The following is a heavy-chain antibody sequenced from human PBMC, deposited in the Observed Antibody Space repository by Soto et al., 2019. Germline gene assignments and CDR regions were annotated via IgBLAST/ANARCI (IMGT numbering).Heavy chain of an antibody. V-gene: IGHV3-23*01. Sequence: EVQLLESGGGLLQPGGSLRLSCAVSGFTFSNYAMSWVRQAPGKGLEWVSGISGSGDSTYYADSVKGRFTISRDNSKNTLYLQMNSLRADDTAVYYCASRNFYDSSGYYWYYFDYWGQGTLVTVSS. CDR3: ASRNFYDSSGYYWYYFDY. CDR2: ISGSGDST. J-gene: IGHJ4*02. D-gene: IGHD3-22*01. CDR1: GFTFSNYA.